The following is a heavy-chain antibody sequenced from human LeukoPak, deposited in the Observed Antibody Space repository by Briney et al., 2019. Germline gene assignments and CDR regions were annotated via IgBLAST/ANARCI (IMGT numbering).Heavy chain of an antibody. CDR3: ARGAYDILTGSQIDY. D-gene: IGHD3-9*01. Sequence: SVTVSCKASLGTFSNYDISWVRQAPGQGLEWMGVIIPIHGTANYAQKFQGRVTITADESTSTVYMEVSSLRSEDTAVYYCARGAYDILTGSQIDYWGQGTLVTVSS. CDR1: LGTFSNYD. J-gene: IGHJ4*02. V-gene: IGHV1-69*13. CDR2: IIPIHGTA.